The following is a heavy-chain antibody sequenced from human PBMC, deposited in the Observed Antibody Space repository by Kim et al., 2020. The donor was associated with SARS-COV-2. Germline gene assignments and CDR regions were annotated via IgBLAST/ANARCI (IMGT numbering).Heavy chain of an antibody. J-gene: IGHJ6*02. CDR1: GCTFAAYG. Sequence: ASVKVSCKASGCTFAAYGISWVRQARGQGLEWMGGIGAYNGMSDYGQTFHDRITMTTDISSNTAYLEVRSLRSDDTAIYYCARGGRGDHFYNGMDVWGQGTAVIVSS. CDR2: IGAYNGMS. V-gene: IGHV1-18*01. CDR3: ARGGRGDHFYNGMDV. D-gene: IGHD2-21*02.